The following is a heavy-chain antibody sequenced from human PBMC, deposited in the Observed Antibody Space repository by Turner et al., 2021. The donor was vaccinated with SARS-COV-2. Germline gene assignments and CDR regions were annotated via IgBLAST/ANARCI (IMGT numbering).Heavy chain of an antibody. CDR2: IYYSGSA. CDR1: GGSISSSSYY. J-gene: IGHJ6*02. D-gene: IGHD5-18*01. V-gene: IGHV4-39*01. Sequence: QLQLQESGPGLVKPSETLSLTCTVSGGSISSSSYYRGWLRQPPGKGLEWIGNIYYSGSAYYNPSLKIRVTISVDPSKNQFSLKLTSVTAADTAVYYCARLMDTAMDYYGTDVWGQGTTVTVSS. CDR3: ARLMDTAMDYYGTDV.